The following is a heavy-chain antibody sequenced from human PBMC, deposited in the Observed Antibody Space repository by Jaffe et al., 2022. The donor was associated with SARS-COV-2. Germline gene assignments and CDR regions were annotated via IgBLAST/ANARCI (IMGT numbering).Heavy chain of an antibody. V-gene: IGHV4-31*03. D-gene: IGHD6-6*01. CDR3: ARADYSSSSSRHDD. J-gene: IGHJ4*02. Sequence: QVQLQESGPGLVKPSQTLSLTCTVSGGSISSGDYFWSWIRQQPGKGLEWIGYIYYSGRTYDNPSLKSRVTLSVDTSKNQFSLKLSSVTAADTAVYYCARADYSSSSSRHDDWGQGTLVTVSS. CDR1: GGSISSGDYF. CDR2: IYYSGRT.